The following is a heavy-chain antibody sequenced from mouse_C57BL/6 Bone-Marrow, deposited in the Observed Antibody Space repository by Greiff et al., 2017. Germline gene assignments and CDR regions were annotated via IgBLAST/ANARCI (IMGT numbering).Heavy chain of an antibody. Sequence: DVLLVESGGGLVQPGGSLKLSCAASGFTFSDYYMYWVRQTPEKRLEWVAYISNGGGSTYYPDTVKGRFTISRDNAKNTLYLQMGRLKSEDTAMYYCAMSYYSSYLDYWGQGTTLTVSS. CDR1: GFTFSDYY. D-gene: IGHD2-5*01. J-gene: IGHJ2*01. V-gene: IGHV5-12*01. CDR2: ISNGGGST. CDR3: AMSYYSSYLDY.